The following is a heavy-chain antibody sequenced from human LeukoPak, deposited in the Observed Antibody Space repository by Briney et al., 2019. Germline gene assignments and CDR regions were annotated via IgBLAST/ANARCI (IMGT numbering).Heavy chain of an antibody. CDR2: IWYDGSNK. D-gene: IGHD2-21*01. J-gene: IGHJ6*03. CDR3: AKDRRRSGGDYHYYYMDV. Sequence: PGGSLRLSCVASGFTFSSYGMHWVRQAPGKGLEWVAVIWYDGSNKSYGDSVKGRFTISRDNSKNTAYLQMNSLRAEDTAVYYCAKDRRRSGGDYHYYYMDVWGKGTTVTVSS. V-gene: IGHV3-33*06. CDR1: GFTFSSYG.